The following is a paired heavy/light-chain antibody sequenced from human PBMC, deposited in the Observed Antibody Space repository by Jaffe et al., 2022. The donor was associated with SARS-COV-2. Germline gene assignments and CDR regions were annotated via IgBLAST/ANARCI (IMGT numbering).Heavy chain of an antibody. J-gene: IGHJ3*01. CDR1: GGSISNDNYW. CDR2: IDYTGST. Sequence: QLQLQESGPGLVKPSETLSLTCTVSGGSISNDNYWWAWIRQPPGKGLEWIESIDYTGSTYYSPSLKSRLSVSVDTSQRQFSLRLNSVTAADTAVYHCARQRGRGLWAFDVWGQGTMVTVSS. D-gene: IGHD2-15*01. V-gene: IGHV4-39*01. CDR3: ARQRGRGLWAFDV.
Light chain of an antibody. CDR1: SSNIGKMF. J-gene: IGLJ2*01. CDR2: DNN. CDR3: GAWDTSLSALV. V-gene: IGLV1-51*01. Sequence: QSVLTQPPSVSAAPGQKVTISCSGGSSNIGKMFVSWYQQFPGTTPKLLIYDNNQRPSGIPDRFSGSKSGTSATLAITGLQTGDEADYYCGAWDTSLSALVLGGGTKLTVL.